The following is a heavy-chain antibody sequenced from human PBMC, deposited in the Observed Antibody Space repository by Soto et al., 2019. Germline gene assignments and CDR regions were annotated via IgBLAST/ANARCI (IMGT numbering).Heavy chain of an antibody. CDR2: ISPSSGYT. J-gene: IGHJ4*02. CDR1: GYSFTTYG. CDR3: AREMWTRSGPQNFFDH. V-gene: IGHV1-18*01. D-gene: IGHD6-25*01. Sequence: QVQLVQSEGEMKQPGASVKVSCKASGYSFTTYGFCWVRQVPGQGLEWMGYISPSSGYTTYAPNLQDRVIMTTDSSTTTVYMELRSLRSDDTAVYYCAREMWTRSGPQNFFDHWGQGALVTVSS.